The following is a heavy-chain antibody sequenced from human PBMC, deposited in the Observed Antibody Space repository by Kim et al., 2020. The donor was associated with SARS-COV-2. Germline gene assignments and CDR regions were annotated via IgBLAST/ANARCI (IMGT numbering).Heavy chain of an antibody. D-gene: IGHD6-13*01. Sequence: SETLSLTCTVSGGSISSYYWSWIRQPPGKGLEWIGYIYYSGSTNYNPSLKSRVTISVDTSKNQFSLKLSSVTAADTAVYYCARVERYSSSWYREYYFDYWGQGTLVTVSS. CDR3: ARVERYSSSWYREYYFDY. V-gene: IGHV4-59*01. CDR2: IYYSGST. J-gene: IGHJ4*02. CDR1: GGSISSYY.